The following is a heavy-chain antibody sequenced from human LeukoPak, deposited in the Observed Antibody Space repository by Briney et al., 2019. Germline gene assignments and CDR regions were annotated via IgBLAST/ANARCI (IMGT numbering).Heavy chain of an antibody. V-gene: IGHV1-2*02. CDR1: GYTFTDYY. D-gene: IGHD4-11*01. CDR3: ASVYSAKDLAQLDY. Sequence: ASVKVSCKASGYTFTDYYIHWMRQAPGPGLEWMGWINPNSGATNYAQKFQGRVTMTRVTSIRTAYMELTILRSDDTAVYYCASVYSAKDLAQLDYWGQGTLVTVSS. J-gene: IGHJ4*02. CDR2: INPNSGAT.